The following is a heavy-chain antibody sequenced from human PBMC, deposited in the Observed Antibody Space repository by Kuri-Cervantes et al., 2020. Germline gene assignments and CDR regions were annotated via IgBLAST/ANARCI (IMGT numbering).Heavy chain of an antibody. D-gene: IGHD6-13*01. CDR2: INHSGST. CDR1: GGSFSGYY. J-gene: IGHJ4*02. Sequence: SETLSLTCAVYGGSFSGYYWSWIRQPPGKGLEWIGEINHSGSTNYSPSLKSRVTISVDTSKNQFSLKLSSVTAADTAVYYCARVIPSQQLVLGGLGFDYWGQGTLVTVSS. CDR3: ARVIPSQQLVLGGLGFDY. V-gene: IGHV4-34*01.